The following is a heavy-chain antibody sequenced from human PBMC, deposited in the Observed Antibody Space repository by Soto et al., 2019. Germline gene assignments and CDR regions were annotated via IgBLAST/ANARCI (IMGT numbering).Heavy chain of an antibody. CDR3: ARVSQGVCSSTSCLMGQFDP. Sequence: QVQLVQSGAEVKKPGSSVKVSCKASGGTFSSYTISWVRQAPGQGLEWMGRIIPILGIANYAQKFQGRVTITADKSTSTAYMEVSSLRSEDTAVYYCARVSQGVCSSTSCLMGQFDPWGKGTLVTVSS. V-gene: IGHV1-69*02. J-gene: IGHJ5*02. CDR1: GGTFSSYT. D-gene: IGHD2-2*01. CDR2: IIPILGIA.